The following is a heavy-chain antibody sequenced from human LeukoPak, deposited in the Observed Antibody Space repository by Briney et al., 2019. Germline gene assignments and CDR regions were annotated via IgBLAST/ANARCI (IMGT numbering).Heavy chain of an antibody. CDR2: ISCDGSNK. CDR1: GFTFSSYG. J-gene: IGHJ6*02. D-gene: IGHD5-18*01. V-gene: IGHV3-30*18. CDR3: AKHRGYSYGSLGMDV. Sequence: GGSLRLSCAASGFTFSSYGMHWVRQAPGKGLEWVAVISCDGSNKYYADSVKGRFTNSRDNSKNTLYLQMNSLRAEDTAVYYCAKHRGYSYGSLGMDVWGQGTTVTVSS.